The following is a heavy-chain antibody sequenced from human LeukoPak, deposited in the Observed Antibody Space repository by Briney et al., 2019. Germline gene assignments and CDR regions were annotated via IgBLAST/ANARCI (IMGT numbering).Heavy chain of an antibody. CDR1: GGTFSSYA. V-gene: IGHV1-69*13. J-gene: IGHJ4*02. CDR3: ARLATYRELDY. D-gene: IGHD5-24*01. CDR2: IIPIFGAA. Sequence: ASVKVSCKASGGTFSSYAISWVRQAPGQGLEWMGGIIPIFGAANYAQKFQGRVTITADESTSTAYMELSSLRSEDTAVYYCARLATYRELDYWGQGTLVTVSS.